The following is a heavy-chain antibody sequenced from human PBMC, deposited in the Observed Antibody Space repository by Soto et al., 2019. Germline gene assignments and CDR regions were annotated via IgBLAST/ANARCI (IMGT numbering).Heavy chain of an antibody. CDR2: ISGSGGST. V-gene: IGHV3-23*01. Sequence: GSLRLSCAASGFTFSSYAMSWVRQATGKGLEWVSAISGSGGSTYYADSVKGRFTISRDNSKNTLYLQMNSLRAEDTAVYYCAKDINYDSSGYYLYWGQGTLVTVSS. D-gene: IGHD3-22*01. CDR3: AKDINYDSSGYYLY. J-gene: IGHJ4*02. CDR1: GFTFSSYA.